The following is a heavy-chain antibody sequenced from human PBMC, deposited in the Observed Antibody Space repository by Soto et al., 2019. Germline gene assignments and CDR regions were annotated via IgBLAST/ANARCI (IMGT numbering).Heavy chain of an antibody. CDR2: ISYDGSNK. Sequence: QVQLVESGGGVVQPGRSLRLSCAASGFTFSSYAMHWVRQAPGKGLEWVAVISYDGSNKYYADSVKGRFTISRDNSKNTLYLQMNSLRAEDTAVYYCARDSRGGMYVWGQGTTVTVSS. V-gene: IGHV3-30-3*01. J-gene: IGHJ6*02. D-gene: IGHD2-2*01. CDR1: GFTFSSYA. CDR3: ARDSRGGMYV.